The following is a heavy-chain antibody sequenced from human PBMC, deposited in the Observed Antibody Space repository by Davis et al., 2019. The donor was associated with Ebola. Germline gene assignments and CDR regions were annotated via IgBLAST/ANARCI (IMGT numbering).Heavy chain of an antibody. CDR3: ARRRAARLYNWFDP. D-gene: IGHD6-6*01. CDR1: GYTFTGYY. V-gene: IGHV1-8*03. J-gene: IGHJ5*02. CDR2: MNPNSGNT. Sequence: ASVKVSCKASGYTFTGYYMHWVRQATGQGLEWMGWMNPNSGNTGYAQKFQGRVTITRNTSISTAYMELSSLRSEDTAVYYCARRRAARLYNWFDPWGQGTLVTVSS.